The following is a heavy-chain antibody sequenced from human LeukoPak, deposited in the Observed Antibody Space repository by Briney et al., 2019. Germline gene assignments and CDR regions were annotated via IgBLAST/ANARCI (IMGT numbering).Heavy chain of an antibody. Sequence: SETLSLTCAVYGGSFSGYYWSWIRQPAGKGLEWIGRIYTSGSTNYNPSLKSRVTMSVDTSKNQFSLKLSSVTAADTAVYYCARDGCSGGSCQKYYYYYYGMDVWGQGTTVTVSS. CDR3: ARDGCSGGSCQKYYYYYYGMDV. CDR1: GGSFSGYY. D-gene: IGHD2-15*01. J-gene: IGHJ6*02. V-gene: IGHV4-4*07. CDR2: IYTSGST.